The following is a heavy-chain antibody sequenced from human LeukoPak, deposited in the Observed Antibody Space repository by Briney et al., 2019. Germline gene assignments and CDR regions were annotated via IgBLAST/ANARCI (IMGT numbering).Heavy chain of an antibody. CDR3: ARAAVAGLLGDRYFDY. Sequence: SSVKVSCKASGGTFSSYAISWVRQAPGQGLEWMGRIIPILGIANYAQKFQGRVTITADKSTSTAYMELSSLRSEDTAVYYCARAAVAGLLGDRYFDYWGQGTLVTVSS. CDR2: IIPILGIA. J-gene: IGHJ4*02. V-gene: IGHV1-69*04. D-gene: IGHD6-19*01. CDR1: GGTFSSYA.